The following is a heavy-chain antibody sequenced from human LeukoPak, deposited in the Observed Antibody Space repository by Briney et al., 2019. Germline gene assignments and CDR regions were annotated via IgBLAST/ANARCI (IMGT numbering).Heavy chain of an antibody. CDR3: ARRIAAAGTGWFDP. D-gene: IGHD6-13*01. V-gene: IGHV1-69*13. Sequence: ASVKVSFKASGGTFSSYAISWVRQAPGQGLEWMGGIIPIFGTANYAQKFQGRVTITADESTGTAYMELSSLRSEDTAVYYCARRIAAAGTGWFDPWGQGTLVTVSS. CDR1: GGTFSSYA. J-gene: IGHJ5*02. CDR2: IIPIFGTA.